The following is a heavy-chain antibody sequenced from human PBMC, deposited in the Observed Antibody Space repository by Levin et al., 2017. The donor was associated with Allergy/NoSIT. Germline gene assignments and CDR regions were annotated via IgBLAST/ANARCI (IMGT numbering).Heavy chain of an antibody. Sequence: SVKVSCKAAGGTFNNYALNWVRQAPGQGLEWMGGIIPIFDTANYAQKFQGRVTLTADKSTTTAYMELSSLRSEDTAVYYCARDRRTILTGYSIYAFDIWGQGTMVTVSS. CDR1: GGTFNNYA. CDR2: IIPIFDTA. CDR3: ARDRRTILTGYSIYAFDI. V-gene: IGHV1-69*06. D-gene: IGHD3-9*01. J-gene: IGHJ3*02.